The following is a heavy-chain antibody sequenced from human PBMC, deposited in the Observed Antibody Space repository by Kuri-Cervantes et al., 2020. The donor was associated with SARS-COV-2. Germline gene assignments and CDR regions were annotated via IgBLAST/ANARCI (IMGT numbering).Heavy chain of an antibody. J-gene: IGHJ3*02. V-gene: IGHV4-61*02. Sequence: SETLSLTCTVSGGSISSGSYYWRWIRQPAGKGLEWIGRIYTSGSTNYNPSLKSRVTISVDTSKNQFSLKLSSVTAADTAVYYCARGRADIWGQGTMVTVSS. CDR1: GGSISSGSYY. CDR3: ARGRADI. CDR2: IYTSGST.